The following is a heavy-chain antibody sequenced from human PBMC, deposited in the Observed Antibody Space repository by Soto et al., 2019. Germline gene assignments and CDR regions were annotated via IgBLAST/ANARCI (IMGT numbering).Heavy chain of an antibody. D-gene: IGHD3-10*01. CDR3: ARDARITMVRGPVTYMDV. V-gene: IGHV3-53*04. CDR1: GFTVSSNY. Sequence: GGSLRLSCAASGFTVSSNYMSWVRQAPGKGLEWVSVIYSGGSTYYADSVKGRFTISRHNSKNTLYLQMNSLRAEDTAVYYCARDARITMVRGPVTYMDVWGKGTTVTVSS. J-gene: IGHJ6*03. CDR2: IYSGGST.